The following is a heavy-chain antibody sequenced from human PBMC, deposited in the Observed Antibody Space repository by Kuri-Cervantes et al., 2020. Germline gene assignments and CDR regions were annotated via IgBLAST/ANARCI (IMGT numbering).Heavy chain of an antibody. CDR1: GFTFSSYG. D-gene: IGHD3-16*01. V-gene: IGHV3-7*01. Sequence: GGSLRLSCAASGFTFSSYGMHWVRQAPGKGLEWVANIKKDGSEKNYVDSVKGRFTISRDDAKNSLYLQMNSLRVEDTAVYYCAREGDYDYVWGSMGYFDYWGQGILVTVSS. J-gene: IGHJ4*02. CDR2: IKKDGSEK. CDR3: AREGDYDYVWGSMGYFDY.